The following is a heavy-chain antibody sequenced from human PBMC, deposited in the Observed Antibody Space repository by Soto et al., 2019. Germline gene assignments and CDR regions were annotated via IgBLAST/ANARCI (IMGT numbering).Heavy chain of an antibody. D-gene: IGHD1-26*01. CDR2: IYYSGST. CDR3: ARHISVGATLPGPYNWFDP. Sequence: PSETLSLTCTVSGGSISSFYWSWIRQPPGKGLEWIGYIYYSGSTNYNPSLKSRVTISVDTSKNQFSLKLSSVTAADTAVYYCARHISVGATLPGPYNWFDPWGQGTLVTVSS. J-gene: IGHJ5*02. V-gene: IGHV4-59*08. CDR1: GGSISSFY.